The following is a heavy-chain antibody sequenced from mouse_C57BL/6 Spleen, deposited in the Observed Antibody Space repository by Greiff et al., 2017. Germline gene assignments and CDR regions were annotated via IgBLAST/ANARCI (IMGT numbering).Heavy chain of an antibody. V-gene: IGHV1-64*01. CDR1: GYTFTSYW. Sequence: QVQLQQPGAELVKPGASVKLSCKASGYTFTSYWMHWVKQRPGQGLEWIGMIHPNSGSTNYNEKFKSKATLTVDKSSSTAYVQLSSLTSEDSAVYYCARGPPTVDYYAMDYWGQGTSVTVSS. D-gene: IGHD1-1*01. CDR2: IHPNSGST. J-gene: IGHJ4*01. CDR3: ARGPPTVDYYAMDY.